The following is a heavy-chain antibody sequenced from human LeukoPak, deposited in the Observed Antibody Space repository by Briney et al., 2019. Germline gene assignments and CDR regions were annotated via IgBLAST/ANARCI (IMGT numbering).Heavy chain of an antibody. CDR2: ISGSGGST. CDR3: ATMSTDGNSRYYPPVDY. CDR1: GFTFSSYD. D-gene: IGHD3-22*01. Sequence: PGGSLRLSCAASGFTFSSYDMSWVRQAPGKGLEWVSSISGSGGSTYHADSVKGRFTISRDNSKNTLFLQMNSLRAEDTAVYYCATMSTDGNSRYYPPVDYWGQGTLVTVSS. J-gene: IGHJ4*02. V-gene: IGHV3-23*01.